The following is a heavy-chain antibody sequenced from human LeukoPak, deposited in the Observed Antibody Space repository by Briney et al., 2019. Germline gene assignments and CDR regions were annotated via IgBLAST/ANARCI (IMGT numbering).Heavy chain of an antibody. J-gene: IGHJ4*02. V-gene: IGHV5-51*01. CDR2: IYRGDSDA. Sequence: GESLKISCKASGYSFTNYWIGWVRPIPGKGLDWMGIIYRGDSDARYSPSFQGQVTISVDKSISTAYLQWSSLKASDTAMYYCARFQPYYYDYWGQGTLVTISS. D-gene: IGHD2-2*01. CDR3: ARFQPYYYDY. CDR1: GYSFTNYW.